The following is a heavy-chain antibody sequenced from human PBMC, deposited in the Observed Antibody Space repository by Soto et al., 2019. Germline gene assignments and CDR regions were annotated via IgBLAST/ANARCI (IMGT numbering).Heavy chain of an antibody. Sequence: EVQLVESGGGLVQPGGSLRLSCAASGFTFSSYSMNWVRQAPGKGLEWVSYISSSSSTIYYAYSVKGRFTISRDNAKNSLYLQMNSLRDEDTAVYYCARGPLASCWLVDYWGQGTLVTVSS. D-gene: IGHD6-13*01. CDR3: ARGPLASCWLVDY. V-gene: IGHV3-48*02. J-gene: IGHJ4*02. CDR1: GFTFSSYS. CDR2: ISSSSSTI.